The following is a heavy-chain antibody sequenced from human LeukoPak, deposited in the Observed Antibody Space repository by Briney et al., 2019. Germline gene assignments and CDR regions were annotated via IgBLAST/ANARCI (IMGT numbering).Heavy chain of an antibody. CDR2: IYYSGST. J-gene: IGHJ4*02. D-gene: IGHD6-25*01. Sequence: SETLSLTCTVSGGSISSYYWSWIRQPPGKGLEWIGYIYYSGSTNYNPSLKSRVTISVDTSRNQFSLKLSSVTAADTALYYCARGRQRLDYWGQGTLVTVSS. V-gene: IGHV4-59*01. CDR1: GGSISSYY. CDR3: ARGRQRLDY.